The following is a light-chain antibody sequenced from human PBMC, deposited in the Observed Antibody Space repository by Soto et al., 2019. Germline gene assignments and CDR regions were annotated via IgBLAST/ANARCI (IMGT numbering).Light chain of an antibody. J-gene: IGLJ3*02. CDR2: DVS. V-gene: IGLV2-14*03. CDR3: SSYTRSNTVV. Sequence: QSALTQPASVSGYPGQSITISCTGTNNDVGAYNYVSWYQQHPGKAPKTMVYDVSHRPSGVSNRFSGSKSGNTASLTISGLQAEDEADYYCSSYTRSNTVVFGGGTKLTVL. CDR1: NNDVGAYNY.